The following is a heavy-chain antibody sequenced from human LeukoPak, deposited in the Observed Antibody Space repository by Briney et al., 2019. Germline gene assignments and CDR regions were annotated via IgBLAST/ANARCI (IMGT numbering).Heavy chain of an antibody. CDR2: IKQDGSEQ. D-gene: IGHD2-21*02. V-gene: IGHV3-7*02. Sequence: GGSLRLSCAASGFTFSTYWMSWVRQAPGKGLELVANIKQDGSEQYYVNSVKGRFTISRDNAKNSLYLQMNSLRVEDTAVYHCMMSLTAHYYYGLDVWGQGTTVTVSS. CDR1: GFTFSTYW. CDR3: MMSLTAHYYYGLDV. J-gene: IGHJ6*02.